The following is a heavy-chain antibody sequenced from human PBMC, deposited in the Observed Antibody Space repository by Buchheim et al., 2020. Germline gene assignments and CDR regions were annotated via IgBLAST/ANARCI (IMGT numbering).Heavy chain of an antibody. CDR1: GFTFSSYG. V-gene: IGHV3-48*02. J-gene: IGHJ4*02. Sequence: EVQLVESGGGLVQPGKSLRLSCAASGFTFSSYGMNWVRQAPGKGLEWIAYISSSGSTTYYTDSLRGRVALSRDNDGNSLHLQMNSLRDEDTAVYFCARVLGSCSRTSCYISGVDHWGQGAL. CDR3: ARVLGSCSRTSCYISGVDH. CDR2: ISSSGSTT. D-gene: IGHD2-2*02.